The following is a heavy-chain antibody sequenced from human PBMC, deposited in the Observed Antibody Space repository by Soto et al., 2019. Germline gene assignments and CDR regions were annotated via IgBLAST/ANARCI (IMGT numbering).Heavy chain of an antibody. CDR1: GFTFSSYG. D-gene: IGHD3-22*01. CDR3: AKYDYDSSGYLDY. Sequence: GGSLRLSCAASGFTFSSYGMHWVRQAPGKGLEWVAVISYDGSNKYYADSVKGRFTISRDNSKNTLYLQMNSLRAEDTAVYYCAKYDYDSSGYLDYWGQGTLVTVSS. J-gene: IGHJ4*02. CDR2: ISYDGSNK. V-gene: IGHV3-30*18.